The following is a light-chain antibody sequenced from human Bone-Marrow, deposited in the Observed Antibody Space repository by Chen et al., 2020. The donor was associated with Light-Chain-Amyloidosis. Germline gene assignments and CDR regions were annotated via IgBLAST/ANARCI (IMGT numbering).Light chain of an antibody. CDR2: RDT. V-gene: IGLV3-25*03. CDR3: QSADSSGTYEVI. CDR1: DLPTKY. J-gene: IGLJ2*01. Sequence: SSELTHPPSVSVSPGPPARITCSGDDLPTKYAYWYQQKPGQAPVLGIHRDTERPSGISERFAGSSSGTTATLTISGVQAEDEADYHCQSADSSGTYEVIFGGGTKLTVL.